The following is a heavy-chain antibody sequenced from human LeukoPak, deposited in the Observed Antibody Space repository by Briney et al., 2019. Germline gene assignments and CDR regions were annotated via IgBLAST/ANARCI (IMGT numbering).Heavy chain of an antibody. D-gene: IGHD6-13*01. CDR1: GGSISSSNW. V-gene: IGHV4-4*02. J-gene: IGHJ2*01. CDR3: ARGPSYYSSRLWYFDV. CDR2: IYHSGST. Sequence: SETLSLTCAVSGGSISSSNWWSWVRQPPGKGLEWIGEIYHSGSTNYNPSLKSRVTISVDTSKNQFSLKLSSVTAADTAVYYCARGPSYYSSRLWYFDVWGRGTLVTVPS.